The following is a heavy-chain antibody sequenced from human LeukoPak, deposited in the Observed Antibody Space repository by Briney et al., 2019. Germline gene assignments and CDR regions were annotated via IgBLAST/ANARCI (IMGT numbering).Heavy chain of an antibody. J-gene: IGHJ4*02. Sequence: GRSLRLSCAASGFTFSSYAMSWVRQAPGKGLEWVSAISGSGGSTYYADSVKGRFTISRDNSKNTLYLQMNSLRAEDTAVYYCAKDLSSSLNFDYWGQGTLVTVSS. CDR1: GFTFSSYA. CDR3: AKDLSSSLNFDY. V-gene: IGHV3-23*01. CDR2: ISGSGGST. D-gene: IGHD6-6*01.